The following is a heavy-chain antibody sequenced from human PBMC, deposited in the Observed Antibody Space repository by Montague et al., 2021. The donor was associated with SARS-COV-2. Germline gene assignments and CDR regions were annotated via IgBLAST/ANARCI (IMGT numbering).Heavy chain of an antibody. CDR1: GFSLSTSGMC. J-gene: IGHJ4*02. Sequence: PALVKPTQTLTLTCTFSGFSLSTSGMCVSWIRQPPGKALEWLARXDWXDDKYYSTSLKTRLTISKDTSKHQVVLTMTNMDPVDTATYYCAREYSSGVYFDYWGQGTLVTVSS. CDR3: AREYSSGVYFDY. CDR2: XDWXDDK. V-gene: IGHV2-70*11. D-gene: IGHD6-19*01.